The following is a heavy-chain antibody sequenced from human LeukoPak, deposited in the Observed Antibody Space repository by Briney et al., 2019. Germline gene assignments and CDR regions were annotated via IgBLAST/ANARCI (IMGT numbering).Heavy chain of an antibody. J-gene: IGHJ4*02. CDR3: ARGTHRAARYYFDY. CDR2: ISSSSSYI. Sequence: GGSLRLSCAASGFTFSSYSMNWVRQAPGKGLEWVSSISSSSSYIYYADSVKGRFTISRDNAKNSLYLQMNSLRAEDTAVYYCARGTHRAARYYFDYWGQGTLVTVSS. CDR1: GFTFSSYS. V-gene: IGHV3-21*01. D-gene: IGHD2-15*01.